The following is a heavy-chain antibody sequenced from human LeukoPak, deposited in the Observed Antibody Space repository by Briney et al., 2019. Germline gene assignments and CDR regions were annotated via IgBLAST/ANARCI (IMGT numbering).Heavy chain of an antibody. CDR2: ISSNGGST. D-gene: IGHD5-18*01. Sequence: GGSLRLSCAASGFTFSSYAMHWVRQAPGKGLEYVSAISSNGGSTYYANSVKGRFTISRDNSKNTLYLQMGSLRAEDMAVYYCARDRARIQLWLPDYWGRGTLVTVSS. CDR3: ARDRARIQLWLPDY. CDR1: GFTFSSYA. J-gene: IGHJ4*02. V-gene: IGHV3-64*01.